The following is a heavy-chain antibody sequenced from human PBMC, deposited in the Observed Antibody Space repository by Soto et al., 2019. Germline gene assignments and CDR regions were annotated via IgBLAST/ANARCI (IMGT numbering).Heavy chain of an antibody. Sequence: SETLSLTCAVYGGSFSGYYWSWIRQPPGKGLEWIGEINHSGSTNYNPSLKSRVTISVDTSKNQFSLKLSSVTAADTAVYYCARVGGYCSSTSCYHFDYWGQGTLVTVSS. J-gene: IGHJ4*02. V-gene: IGHV4-34*01. CDR2: INHSGST. CDR1: GGSFSGYY. CDR3: ARVGGYCSSTSCYHFDY. D-gene: IGHD2-2*01.